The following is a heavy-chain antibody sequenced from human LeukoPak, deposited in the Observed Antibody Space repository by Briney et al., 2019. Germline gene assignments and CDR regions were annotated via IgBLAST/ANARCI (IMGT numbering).Heavy chain of an antibody. CDR2: IYHSGST. V-gene: IGHV4-38-2*02. CDR3: ARDSISITIFGVVIKEGLFDY. Sequence: SETLSLTCTVSGFSISSGYYWGWIRQPPGKGLEWIGDIYHSGSTYYNPSLKSRVTISVDTSKNQFSLKLSSVTAADTAVYYCARDSISITIFGVVIKEGLFDYWGQGTLVTVSS. J-gene: IGHJ4*02. D-gene: IGHD3-3*01. CDR1: GFSISSGYY.